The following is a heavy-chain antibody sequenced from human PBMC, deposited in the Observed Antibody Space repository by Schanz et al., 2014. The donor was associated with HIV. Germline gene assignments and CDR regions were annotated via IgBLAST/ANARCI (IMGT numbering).Heavy chain of an antibody. V-gene: IGHV1-18*01. D-gene: IGHD2-8*01. Sequence: QVHLVQSGAEVKKPGASVKVSCKTSGYTFTTYGINWVRQAPGQGLEWVGWINTYSYKTKYAQKFQDRVTLTTDTSTRTAYMELRSLRSDDTAIYYCARDTNWNYFDYWGQGTLVTVSS. CDR3: ARDTNWNYFDY. CDR2: INTYSYKT. CDR1: GYTFTTYG. J-gene: IGHJ4*02.